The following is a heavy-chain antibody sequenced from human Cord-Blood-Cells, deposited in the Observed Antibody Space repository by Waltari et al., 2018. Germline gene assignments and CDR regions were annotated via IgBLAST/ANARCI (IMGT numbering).Heavy chain of an antibody. CDR2: LDPEDGET. D-gene: IGHD4-17*01. Sequence: QVQLVQSGAEVKKPGASVKVSCKVSGYTLTELSMHWVRQAPGKGLEWMGGLDPEDGETNYAQKFQGRVTMTEDTSTDTAYMELSSLRSEDTAVYYCATGGGISYDYGDYFDYWGQGTLVTVSS. CDR3: ATGGGISYDYGDYFDY. J-gene: IGHJ4*02. V-gene: IGHV1-24*01. CDR1: GYTLTELS.